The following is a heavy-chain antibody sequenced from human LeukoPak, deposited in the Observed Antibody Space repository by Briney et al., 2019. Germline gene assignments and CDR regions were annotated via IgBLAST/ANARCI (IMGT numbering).Heavy chain of an antibody. J-gene: IGHJ4*02. D-gene: IGHD6-13*01. Sequence: SVKVSCKASGGTFSSYAISWVRQAPGQGLEWMGRIIPIFGTANYAQKFQGRVTITTDESTSTAYMELSSLRSEDTAVYYCARDIIAAAGDVYFNYWGQGTLVTVSS. CDR2: IIPIFGTA. V-gene: IGHV1-69*05. CDR1: GGTFSSYA. CDR3: ARDIIAAAGDVYFNY.